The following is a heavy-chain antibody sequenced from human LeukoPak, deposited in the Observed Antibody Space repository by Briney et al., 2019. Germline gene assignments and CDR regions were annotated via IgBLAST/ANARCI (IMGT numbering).Heavy chain of an antibody. CDR2: IYYSEST. Sequence: PSETLSLTCTVSGGSISSYYWSWIRQPPGKGLEWIGYIYYSESTNYNPSLKSRVTISVDTSKNQFSLKLSSVTAADTAVYYCARGDPQTTVPEGMDVWGQGTTVTVSS. J-gene: IGHJ6*02. CDR1: GGSISSYY. CDR3: ARGDPQTTVPEGMDV. D-gene: IGHD4-17*01. V-gene: IGHV4-59*01.